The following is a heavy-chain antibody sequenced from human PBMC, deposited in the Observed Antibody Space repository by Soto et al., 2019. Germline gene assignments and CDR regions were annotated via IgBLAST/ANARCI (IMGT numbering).Heavy chain of an antibody. CDR2: ISYDGSNK. J-gene: IGHJ4*02. V-gene: IGHV3-30*09. Sequence: GGSLRLSCAASGFTFSGYAMHWVRQAPGKGLEWVALISYDGSNKYYADSVKGRFAISRDNSKNTLYLQMNSLRVEDTAVYYCARVAYWGPGTQVTVSS. CDR1: GFTFSGYA. CDR3: ARVAY.